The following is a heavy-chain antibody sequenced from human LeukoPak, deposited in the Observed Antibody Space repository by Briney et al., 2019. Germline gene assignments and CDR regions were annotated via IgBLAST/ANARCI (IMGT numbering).Heavy chain of an antibody. CDR3: ATLVNYWSFDY. Sequence: GGSLRLSCAASGFTFTSYEMNWVRQAPGKGLEWVSYITISGSTIYYADSVKGRFTISRDNAKNSLYLQMNSLRAEDTAVYYCATLVNYWSFDYWGQGTLVTVSS. CDR1: GFTFTSYE. J-gene: IGHJ4*02. CDR2: ITISGSTI. V-gene: IGHV3-48*03. D-gene: IGHD1-1*01.